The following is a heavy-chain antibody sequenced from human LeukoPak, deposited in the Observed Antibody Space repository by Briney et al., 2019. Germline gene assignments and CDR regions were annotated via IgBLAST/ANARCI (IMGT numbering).Heavy chain of an antibody. CDR2: IQSDGTT. V-gene: IGHV3-74*01. CDR3: ARDGSYKFDY. Sequence: PGGSLRLSCAASGLTFSSAWMHWVRQTPGKGLVWVSRIQSDGTTTYADSVRGRFTIPRDNAKNTLYLQMNNLRAEDTAVYYCARDGSYKFDYWGQGTLVTVSS. J-gene: IGHJ4*02. CDR1: GLTFSSAW. D-gene: IGHD1-26*01.